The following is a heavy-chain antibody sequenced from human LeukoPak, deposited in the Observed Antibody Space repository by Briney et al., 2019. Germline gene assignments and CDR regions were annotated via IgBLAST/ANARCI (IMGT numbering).Heavy chain of an antibody. D-gene: IGHD3-9*01. Sequence: SETLSLTCPVSGGSISSINYFWTWVRQPPGKGLEWIGYIYYSGSAYYNPSLAGRVAISLDTSKNQFSLKLHSVTAADTAVYYCARDSYYDLLTGYYPYYYYGMDVWGQGTTVTVSS. CDR3: ARDSYYDLLTGYYPYYYYGMDV. CDR1: GGSISSINYF. CDR2: IYYSGSA. J-gene: IGHJ6*02. V-gene: IGHV4-30-4*01.